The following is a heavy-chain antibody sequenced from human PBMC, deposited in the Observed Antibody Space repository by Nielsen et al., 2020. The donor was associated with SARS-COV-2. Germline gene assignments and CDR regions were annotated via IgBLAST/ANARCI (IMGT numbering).Heavy chain of an antibody. D-gene: IGHD6-19*01. Sequence: GESLKISCAASGFTFSNCAMTWVRQAPGKGLEWVSAISGGGGSTYYADAVGSRFTISRDNSKNTVFLQMNSLRAEDTAVYYCARDLQQWLSGYYYYMDVWGKGTTVTVSS. J-gene: IGHJ6*03. CDR2: ISGGGGST. CDR1: GFTFSNCA. V-gene: IGHV3-23*01. CDR3: ARDLQQWLSGYYYYMDV.